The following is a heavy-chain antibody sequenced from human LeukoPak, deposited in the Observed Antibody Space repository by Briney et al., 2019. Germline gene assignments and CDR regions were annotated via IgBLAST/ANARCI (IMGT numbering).Heavy chain of an antibody. V-gene: IGHV3-23*01. CDR2: ISGSGGST. CDR1: GFTFSSYA. D-gene: IGHD6-13*01. CDR3: AKAYSSSWYAYFQH. Sequence: PGGSLRLSCAASGFTFSSYAMSWVRRAPGKGLEWVSAISGSGGSTYYADSVKGRFTISRDNSKNTLYLQMNSLRAEDAAVYYCAKAYSSSWYAYFQHWGQGTLVTVSS. J-gene: IGHJ1*01.